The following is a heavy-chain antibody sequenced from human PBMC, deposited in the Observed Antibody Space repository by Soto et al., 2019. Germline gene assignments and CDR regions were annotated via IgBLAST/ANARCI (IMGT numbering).Heavy chain of an antibody. CDR1: GGSFSGYY. CDR2: INHSGST. CDR3: ARRHSSSWGYYYDGMDV. D-gene: IGHD6-13*01. Sequence: SETLSLTCAVYGGSFSGYYWSWIRQPPGKGLEWIGEINHSGSTNYNPSLKSRVTISVDTSKNQFSLKLSSVTAADTAVYYCARRHSSSWGYYYDGMDVWGQGTTVTVSS. V-gene: IGHV4-34*01. J-gene: IGHJ6*02.